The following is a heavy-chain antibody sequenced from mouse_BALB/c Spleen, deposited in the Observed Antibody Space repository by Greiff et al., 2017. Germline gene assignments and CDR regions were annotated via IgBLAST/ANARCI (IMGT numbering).Heavy chain of an antibody. CDR1: GDSITSGY. CDR3: ARNYGSSYGTWFAY. CDR2: ISYSGST. Sequence: VQLQQSGPSLVKPSQTLSLTCSVTGDSITSGYWNWIRKFPGNKLEYMGYISYSGSTYYNPSLKSRISITRDTSKNQYYLQLNSVTTEDTATYYCARNYGSSYGTWFAYWGQGTLVTVSA. D-gene: IGHD1-1*01. J-gene: IGHJ3*01. V-gene: IGHV3-8*02.